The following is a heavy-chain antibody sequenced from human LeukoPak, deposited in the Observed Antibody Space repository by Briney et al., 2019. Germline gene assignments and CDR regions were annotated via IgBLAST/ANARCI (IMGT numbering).Heavy chain of an antibody. V-gene: IGHV4-39*01. Sequence: SETLSLTCTVSGGSISSSSCYWGWIRQPPGKGLEWICSIYYSGSTYYNPSLKSRVTISVDTSKNQFSLKLSSVTAADTAVYYCARLPAGSGSLSYFDYWGQGTLATVSS. J-gene: IGHJ4*02. D-gene: IGHD3-10*01. CDR1: GGSISSSSCY. CDR3: ARLPAGSGSLSYFDY. CDR2: IYYSGST.